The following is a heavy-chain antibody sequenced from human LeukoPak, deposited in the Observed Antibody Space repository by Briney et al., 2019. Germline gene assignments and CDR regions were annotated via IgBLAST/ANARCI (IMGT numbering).Heavy chain of an antibody. CDR2: INPITGDT. Sequence: ASARVSCKASGYTFTDYYIHWVRQAPGQGLEWMAWINPITGDTNYAQEFQGRVTVTRDRSTSSAYMDLSRLRSGDTALYYCAADPYGPEGGFDFWGQGTLVTVSS. CDR3: AADPYGPEGGFDF. CDR1: GYTFTDYY. V-gene: IGHV1-2*02. J-gene: IGHJ4*02. D-gene: IGHD3-16*01.